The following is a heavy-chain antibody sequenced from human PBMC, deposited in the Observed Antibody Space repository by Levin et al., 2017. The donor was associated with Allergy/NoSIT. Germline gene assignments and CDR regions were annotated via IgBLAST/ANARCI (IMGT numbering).Heavy chain of an antibody. CDR3: ARDSGYDILADY. V-gene: IGHV3-74*01. J-gene: IGHJ4*02. CDR1: GFTFSRYW. CDR2: LNTDGRST. Sequence: ASVKVSCAASGFTFSRYWMHWVRHAPGKGLVWVSRLNTDGRSTAYADSVKGRFTISRDNAKNTLYLQMKSLRADDSAVYYCARDSGYDILADYWGQGTLVTVSS. D-gene: IGHD3-9*01.